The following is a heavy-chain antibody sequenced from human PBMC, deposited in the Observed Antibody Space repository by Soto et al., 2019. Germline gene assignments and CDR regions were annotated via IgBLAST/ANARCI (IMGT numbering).Heavy chain of an antibody. V-gene: IGHV3-7*01. CDR2: IKQDGSEK. D-gene: IGHD5-12*01. J-gene: IGHJ3*02. CDR1: GFTFSSHC. Sequence: PGGPLRLSCAASGFTFSSHCMSWVRKDPGKGLEWVANIKQDGSEKYYVDSVKGRFTISRDNAKNSLYLQMNSLRAEDTAVYYCAREEKGGYDWLHFRAFDIWGQGTMVTVSS. CDR3: AREEKGGYDWLHFRAFDI.